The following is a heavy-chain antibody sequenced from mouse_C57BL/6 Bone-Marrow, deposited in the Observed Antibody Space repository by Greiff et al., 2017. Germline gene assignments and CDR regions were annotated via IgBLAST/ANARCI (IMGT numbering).Heavy chain of an antibody. CDR2: INPGSGGT. CDR3: ARLRPYYFDY. CDR1: GYAFTNYL. D-gene: IGHD3-2*02. Sequence: QVQLQQSGAELVRPGTSVKVSCKASGYAFTNYLIEWVKQRPGQGLEWIGVINPGSGGTNYNEKFKGKATLTADKSSSTAYMQLSSLTSEDSAVYFCARLRPYYFDYWGQGTTLTVSS. J-gene: IGHJ2*01. V-gene: IGHV1-54*01.